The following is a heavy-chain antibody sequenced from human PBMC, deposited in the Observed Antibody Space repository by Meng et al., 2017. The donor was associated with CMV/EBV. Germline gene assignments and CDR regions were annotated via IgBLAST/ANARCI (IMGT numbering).Heavy chain of an antibody. V-gene: IGHV4-38-2*02. J-gene: IGHJ6*02. Sequence: SETLSLTCTVSGYSISSGYYWGWIRQPPGKGLEWIGSIYHSGSTYYNPSLKSRVTISVDTSKNQFSLKLSSVTAADTAVYYCARDRTMVRGVHGMDVWGQGTTVTVSS. CDR3: ARDRTMVRGVHGMDV. D-gene: IGHD3-10*01. CDR2: IYHSGST. CDR1: GYSISSGYY.